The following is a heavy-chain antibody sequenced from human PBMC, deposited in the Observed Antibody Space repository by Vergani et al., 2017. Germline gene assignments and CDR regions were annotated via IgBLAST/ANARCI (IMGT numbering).Heavy chain of an antibody. Sequence: QVQLVQSGAEVKKPGSSVKVSCKASGGTFSSYAISWVRQAPGQGLEWMGRIIPIFGTANYAQKFQGRVTSTADESTSTAYMELSSLRSEDTAVYYCARDDILTGYPQKPMDVWGQGTTVTVSS. CDR3: ARDDILTGYPQKPMDV. D-gene: IGHD3-9*01. J-gene: IGHJ6*02. CDR2: IIPIFGTA. CDR1: GGTFSSYA. V-gene: IGHV1-69*18.